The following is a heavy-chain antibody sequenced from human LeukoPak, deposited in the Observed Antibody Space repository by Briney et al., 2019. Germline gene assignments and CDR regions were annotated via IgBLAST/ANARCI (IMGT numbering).Heavy chain of an antibody. CDR1: NGSISTYY. CDR2: IDYSGHT. V-gene: IGHV4-59*01. D-gene: IGHD4-23*01. J-gene: IGHJ4*02. Sequence: SETLSLICSVSNGSISTYYWSWIRQPPGKGLEYIGYIDYSGHTYANPSLQSRVTLSVDTSTNQISLQLTSVTAADTAVYFCAREGPPNSDRYYFDYWGQGTLVTVTS. CDR3: AREGPPNSDRYYFDY.